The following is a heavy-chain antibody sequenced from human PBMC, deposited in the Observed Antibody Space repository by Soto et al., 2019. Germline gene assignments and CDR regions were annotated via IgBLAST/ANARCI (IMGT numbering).Heavy chain of an antibody. CDR2: ISGGGDTT. Sequence: EVQLLESGGGLVQPGGSLRLTCAASGFTFSSYGISWIRLSPGKGLEWVSVISGGGDTTYYTPSVKGRFTISRDDFRNTLYLQMNSLRTEDTAIYYCAKLRDFVVLPAGILDYWGPGTLVTLSS. V-gene: IGHV3-23*01. CDR1: GFTFSSYG. D-gene: IGHD1-1*01. CDR3: AKLRDFVVLPAGILDY. J-gene: IGHJ4*02.